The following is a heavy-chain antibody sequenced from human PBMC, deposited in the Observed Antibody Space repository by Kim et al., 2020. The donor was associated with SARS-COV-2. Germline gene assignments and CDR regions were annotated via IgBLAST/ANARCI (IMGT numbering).Heavy chain of an antibody. J-gene: IGHJ6*02. D-gene: IGHD3-9*01. Sequence: SETLSLTCAVYGGSFSGYYWSWIRQPPGKGLEWIGEINHSGSTNYNPSLKSRVTISVDTSKNQFSLKLSSVTAADTAVYYCARIGNYDILTGYASVWGQG. V-gene: IGHV4-34*01. CDR3: ARIGNYDILTGYASV. CDR1: GGSFSGYY. CDR2: INHSGST.